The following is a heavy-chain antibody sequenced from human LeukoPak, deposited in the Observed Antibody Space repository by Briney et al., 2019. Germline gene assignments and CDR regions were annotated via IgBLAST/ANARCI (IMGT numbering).Heavy chain of an antibody. CDR1: RFMFSSYS. V-gene: IGHV3-21*01. J-gene: IGHJ4*02. D-gene: IGHD1-14*01. CDR2: ISSSSSSI. CDR3: ARDLRSTLGKIDY. Sequence: KTGGSLRLSCAASRFMFSSYSMTWVRQAPGKGLEWVSSISSSSSSIYYADSVKGRFTISRDNAKNSLYLQMNSLRAEDTAVYYCARDLRSTLGKIDYWGQGTLVTVSS.